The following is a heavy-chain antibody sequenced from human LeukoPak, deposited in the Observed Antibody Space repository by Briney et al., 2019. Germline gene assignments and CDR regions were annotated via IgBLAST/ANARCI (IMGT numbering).Heavy chain of an antibody. CDR2: IKQDGSEK. CDR3: ARGDYYSSGSYYTFDY. J-gene: IGHJ4*02. V-gene: IGHV3-7*01. CDR1: GFTFSRSW. D-gene: IGHD3-10*01. Sequence: GGSLRLSCAASGFTFSRSWMSWVRQASGKGLEWVANIKQDGSEKYYVDSVKGRFTISRDNPKNSLYLQMNSLRAEDTAVYYCARGDYYSSGSYYTFDYWGQGTLVTVFS.